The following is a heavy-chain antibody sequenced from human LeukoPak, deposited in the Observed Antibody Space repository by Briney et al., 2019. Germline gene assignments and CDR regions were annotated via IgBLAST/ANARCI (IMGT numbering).Heavy chain of an antibody. CDR1: GYTFTGYY. CDR2: INPNSGGT. CDR3: ARVGILTGPNNYPDNWFDP. J-gene: IGHJ5*02. V-gene: IGHV1-2*02. D-gene: IGHD3-9*01. Sequence: GASVKVSCKASGYTFTGYYMHWVRQAPGQGLEWMGWINPNSGGTNYAQKFQGRVTMTRDTSISTAYMELSRLRSDDTAVYYCARVGILTGPNNYPDNWFDPWGQGTLVTVSS.